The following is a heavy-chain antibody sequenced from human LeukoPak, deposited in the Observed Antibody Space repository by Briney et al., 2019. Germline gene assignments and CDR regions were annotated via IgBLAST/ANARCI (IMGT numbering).Heavy chain of an antibody. Sequence: GGSLRLSCAASGFTFSSYAMHWVRQAPGKGLEWVAVISYDGSNKYYAYSVKGRFTISRDNSKNTLYLQMNSLRAEDTAVYYCARDPGYCSSTSCYKPPGYYYGMDVWGQGTTVTVSS. D-gene: IGHD2-2*02. V-gene: IGHV3-30-3*01. J-gene: IGHJ6*02. CDR2: ISYDGSNK. CDR3: ARDPGYCSSTSCYKPPGYYYGMDV. CDR1: GFTFSSYA.